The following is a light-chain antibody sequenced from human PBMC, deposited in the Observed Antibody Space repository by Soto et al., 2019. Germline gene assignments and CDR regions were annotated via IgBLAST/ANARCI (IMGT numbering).Light chain of an antibody. CDR1: QSVSSN. CDR3: QQGGT. Sequence: EILIKQSPATLSVSPGERATLSCRASQSVSSNLAWYQQKPGQAPRLLIYGESTRATGIPARFSGSGSGTKFTLTISSLQSEDFAVYYCQQGGTFGQGTRLDIK. CDR2: GES. V-gene: IGKV3-15*01. J-gene: IGKJ5*01.